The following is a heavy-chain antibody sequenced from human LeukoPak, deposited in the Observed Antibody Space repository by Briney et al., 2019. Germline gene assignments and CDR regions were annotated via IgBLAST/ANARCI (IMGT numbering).Heavy chain of an antibody. CDR3: ARDRRGYYDSGSYYPLI. CDR1: GYTFTGYY. D-gene: IGHD3-10*01. V-gene: IGHV1-2*02. Sequence: ASVKVSCKASGYTFTGYYMHWVRQAPGQGLEWMGWINPNSGGTNYAQKFQGRVTVTRDTSVSTAYMEVSRLRSDDTAVYYCARDRRGYYDSGSYYPLIWGQGTLVTVSS. J-gene: IGHJ4*02. CDR2: INPNSGGT.